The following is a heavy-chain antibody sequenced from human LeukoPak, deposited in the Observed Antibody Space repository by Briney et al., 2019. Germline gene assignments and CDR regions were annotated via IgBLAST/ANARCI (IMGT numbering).Heavy chain of an antibody. Sequence: RGASVKVSCKASGYNFTSYAMNWVRQAPGQGLEWMGWIDTNTGNPTYAQGFTGRFVFSLDTSVSTAYLQISSLKAEDTAVYYCARDNDILTGYYNIRRLWSHYNWFDPWGQGTLVTVSS. J-gene: IGHJ5*02. CDR2: IDTNTGNP. V-gene: IGHV7-4-1*02. CDR1: GYNFTSYA. D-gene: IGHD3-9*01. CDR3: ARDNDILTGYYNIRRLWSHYNWFDP.